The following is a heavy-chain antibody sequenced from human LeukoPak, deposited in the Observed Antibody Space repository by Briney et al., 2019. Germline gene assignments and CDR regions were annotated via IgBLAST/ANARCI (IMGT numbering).Heavy chain of an antibody. Sequence: GGSLRLSCVASGFTFSNYDMSWVRQAPGKGPEWVSSVTSEGAATEYADSVKGRFTISRDNSKNTLYLQMNSLRAEDTALYYCAKRDLSLFDSWGQGTLVTVSS. CDR3: AKRDLSLFDS. V-gene: IGHV3-23*01. J-gene: IGHJ4*02. CDR1: GFTFSNYD. CDR2: VTSEGAAT.